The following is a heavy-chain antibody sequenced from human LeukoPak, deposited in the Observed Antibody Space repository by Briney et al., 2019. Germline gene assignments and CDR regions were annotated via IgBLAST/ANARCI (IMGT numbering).Heavy chain of an antibody. CDR1: SGSIFSSNW. CDR3: ARERDDSSGYLSRDAFDI. V-gene: IGHV4-4*02. J-gene: IGHJ3*02. Sequence: SETLSLTCAVSSGSIFSSNWWSWVRQPPGKGLEWIGQIFHSGSTSYSPSLKSRVTISVDTSTNQFSLKLSSVTAADTAVYYCARERDDSSGYLSRDAFDIWGQGTMVTVSS. CDR2: IFHSGST. D-gene: IGHD3-22*01.